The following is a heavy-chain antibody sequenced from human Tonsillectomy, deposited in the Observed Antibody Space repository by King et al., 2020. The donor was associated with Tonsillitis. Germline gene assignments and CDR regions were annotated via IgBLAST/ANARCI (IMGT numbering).Heavy chain of an antibody. Sequence: VQLQQWGAGLLKPSETLSLTCAVYGGSFSGYYWSWIRQPPGKGLEWIGEINYSGSTNHHPSRESRVTISVDTSKNQFSLKLSSVTAADTAVYYCARGRVTTKRFDYWGQGTLVTVSS. D-gene: IGHD4-17*01. CDR2: INYSGST. CDR3: ARGRVTTKRFDY. V-gene: IGHV4-34*01. CDR1: GGSFSGYY. J-gene: IGHJ4*02.